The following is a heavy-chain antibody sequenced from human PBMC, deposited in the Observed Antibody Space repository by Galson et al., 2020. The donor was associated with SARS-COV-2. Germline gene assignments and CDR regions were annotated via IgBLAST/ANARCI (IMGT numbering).Heavy chain of an antibody. CDR2: IYYSGST. J-gene: IGHJ3*02. CDR3: ARACYDSSGYCPGAFDI. D-gene: IGHD3-22*01. CDR1: GGSISSGGYY. Sequence: LRLSCTVSGGSISSGGYYWSWIRQHPGKGLEWIGYIYYSGSTYYNPSLKSRVTISVDTSKNQFSLKLSSVTAADTAVYYCARACYDSSGYCPGAFDIWGQGTMVTVSS. V-gene: IGHV4-31*03.